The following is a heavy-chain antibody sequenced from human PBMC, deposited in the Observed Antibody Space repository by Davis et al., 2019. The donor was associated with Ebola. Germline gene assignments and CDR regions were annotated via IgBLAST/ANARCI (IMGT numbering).Heavy chain of an antibody. D-gene: IGHD4-17*01. CDR1: GGSFSGYY. V-gene: IGHV4-34*01. Sequence: PSETLSLTCAVYGGSFSGYYWSWIRQPPGKGLEWIGEINHSGSTNYNPSLKSRVTISVDTSKNQFSLKLSSVTAADTAVYYCARGHGLTVTTAYDAFDIWGQGTMVTVSS. J-gene: IGHJ3*02. CDR3: ARGHGLTVTTAYDAFDI. CDR2: INHSGST.